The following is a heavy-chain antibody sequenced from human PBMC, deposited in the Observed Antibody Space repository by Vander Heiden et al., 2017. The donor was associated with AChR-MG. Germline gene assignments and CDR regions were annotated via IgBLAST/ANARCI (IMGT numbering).Heavy chain of an antibody. CDR2: TYYRSKWFK. Sequence: HVQLQQSAPGLVKPSQTLTLTCAISGDSVSRSSAVWIWRRQSASIGLEWLGRTYYRSKWFKDDAVSVKSRISIKPDTSKNQFSVEVKSVSPEETAVYCGGRRAAGKIDYWGQGTLVTVSS. J-gene: IGHJ4*02. CDR3: GRRAAGKIDY. CDR1: GDSVSRSSAV. D-gene: IGHD6-13*01. V-gene: IGHV6-1*01.